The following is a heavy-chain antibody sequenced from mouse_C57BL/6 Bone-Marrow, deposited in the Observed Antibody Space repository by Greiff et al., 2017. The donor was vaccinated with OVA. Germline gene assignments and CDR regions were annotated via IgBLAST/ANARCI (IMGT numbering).Heavy chain of an antibody. D-gene: IGHD2-3*01. CDR2: ISNLAYSI. V-gene: IGHV5-15*04. CDR3: ARRGWLPAMDY. Sequence: EVMLVESGGGLVQPGGSLKLSCAASGFTFSDYGMAWVRQAPRKGPEWVAFISNLAYSIYYADTVTGRFTISRENAKNTLYLEMSSLRSEDTAMYYCARRGWLPAMDYWGQGTSVTVSS. CDR1: GFTFSDYG. J-gene: IGHJ4*01.